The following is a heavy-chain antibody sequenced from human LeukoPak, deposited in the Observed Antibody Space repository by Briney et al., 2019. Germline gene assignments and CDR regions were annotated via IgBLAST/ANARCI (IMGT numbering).Heavy chain of an antibody. CDR1: GFTFSNYG. V-gene: IGHV3-48*02. CDR3: ARDLGGPYSMCVP. D-gene: IGHD1-26*01. J-gene: IGHJ5*02. Sequence: GGSLRLSCAASGFTFSNYGMNWVRQAPGKGLEWVSYISSSYAIHYTDSVNGRFTISRDNAKNSLYLQMNSLRDEDTAVYYCARDLGGPYSMCVPWGQGTLVTVSS. CDR2: ISSSYAI.